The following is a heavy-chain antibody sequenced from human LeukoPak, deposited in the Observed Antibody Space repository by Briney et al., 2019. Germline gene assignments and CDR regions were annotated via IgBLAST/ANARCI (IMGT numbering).Heavy chain of an antibody. D-gene: IGHD3-22*01. CDR1: GFTFSSYG. CDR2: ISGSGGST. V-gene: IGHV3-23*01. J-gene: IGHJ4*02. Sequence: GGSLRLSCAASGFTFSSYGMSWVRQAPGKGLEWVSAISGSGGSTYYADSVKGRFTISRDNSKNTLYLQMNSLRAEDTAVYYCATKSGYYSIDLFDYWGQGTLVTVSS. CDR3: ATKSGYYSIDLFDY.